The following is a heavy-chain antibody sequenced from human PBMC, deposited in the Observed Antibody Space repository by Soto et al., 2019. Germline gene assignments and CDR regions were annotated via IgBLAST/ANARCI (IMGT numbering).Heavy chain of an antibody. CDR1: GGSISSGDYY. D-gene: IGHD3-3*01. J-gene: IGHJ4*02. CDR3: ARGTIFGVGLGY. Sequence: SETLSLTCTVSGGSISSGDYYWSWIRQPPGKGLEWIGYIYYSGSTYYNPSLKSRVTISVDTSKNQFSLRLSSVTAADTAVYYCARGTIFGVGLGYWGQGTLVTVS. V-gene: IGHV4-30-4*01. CDR2: IYYSGST.